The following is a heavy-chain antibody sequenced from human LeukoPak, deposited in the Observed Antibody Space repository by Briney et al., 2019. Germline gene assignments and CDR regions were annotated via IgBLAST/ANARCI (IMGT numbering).Heavy chain of an antibody. CDR1: GYTFTSYD. J-gene: IGHJ3*02. Sequence: APVKVSCKASGYTFTSYDINWVRQATGQGLEWMGWMNPNSGNTGYAQKFQGRVTMTRNTSISTAYMELSSLRSEDTALYYCAREMESLANGFDIWGQGTMVTVSS. D-gene: IGHD3-3*01. CDR3: AREMESLANGFDI. CDR2: MNPNSGNT. V-gene: IGHV1-8*01.